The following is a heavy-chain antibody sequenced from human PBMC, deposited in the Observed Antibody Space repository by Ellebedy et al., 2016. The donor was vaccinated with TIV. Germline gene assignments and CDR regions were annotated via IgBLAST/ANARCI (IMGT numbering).Heavy chain of an antibody. J-gene: IGHJ6*02. D-gene: IGHD6-13*01. Sequence: PGGSLRLSCAASGFTFSSYAMHWVRQAPGKGLEYVSAISSNGGSTYYANSVKGRFTISRDNSKNTLYLQMNSLRAEDTAVYYCAKSSSSWYDYYGMDVWGQGTTVTVSS. V-gene: IGHV3-64*01. CDR2: ISSNGGST. CDR3: AKSSSSWYDYYGMDV. CDR1: GFTFSSYA.